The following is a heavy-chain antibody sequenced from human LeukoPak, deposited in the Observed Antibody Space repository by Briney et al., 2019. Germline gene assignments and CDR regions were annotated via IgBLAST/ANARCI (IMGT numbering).Heavy chain of an antibody. Sequence: GGTLRLSCAASGFTFSSYGMSWVRQAPGKGLEWVSGISGSGGNTYYTDSVKGRFTISRDNSKNTLYLQMNSLRAEDTAVYYCAGYCSTTSCYSSPNWFDPWGQGTLVTVSS. CDR1: GFTFSSYG. CDR2: ISGSGGNT. V-gene: IGHV3-23*01. J-gene: IGHJ5*02. D-gene: IGHD2-2*01. CDR3: AGYCSTTSCYSSPNWFDP.